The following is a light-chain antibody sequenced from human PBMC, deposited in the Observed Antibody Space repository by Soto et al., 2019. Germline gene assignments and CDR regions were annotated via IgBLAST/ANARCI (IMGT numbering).Light chain of an antibody. J-gene: IGKJ1*01. CDR3: QYYGSSPWT. V-gene: IGKV3-20*01. CDR2: GAS. CDR1: QSVSSTY. Sequence: EIVLTQSPGTLSLSPGERATLSCRASQSVSSTYLAWYQHKPGQAPRLLIYGASSTATGIPDRFSGSGSGTDFNLTISSLEPDDFAVYYCQYYGSSPWTFGQGTKVEIK.